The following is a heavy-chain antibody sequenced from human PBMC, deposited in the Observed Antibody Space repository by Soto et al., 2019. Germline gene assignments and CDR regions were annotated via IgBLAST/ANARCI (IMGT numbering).Heavy chain of an antibody. V-gene: IGHV3-30*18. CDR2: ISYDGSNK. Sequence: PGGSLRLSCAASGFTFSSYGMHWVRQAPGKGLERVAVISYDGSNKYYADYVKGRFTISRDNSKNTLYLQMNSLRAEDTAVYYCAKDIEPSSPIRAQAGYFDYWGQGTLVTVSS. CDR1: GFTFSSYG. J-gene: IGHJ4*02. CDR3: AKDIEPSSPIRAQAGYFDY. D-gene: IGHD6-13*01.